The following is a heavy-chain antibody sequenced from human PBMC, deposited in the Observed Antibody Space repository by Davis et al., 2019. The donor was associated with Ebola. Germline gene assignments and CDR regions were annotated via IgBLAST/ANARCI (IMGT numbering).Heavy chain of an antibody. CDR2: INAGNGNT. V-gene: IGHV1-3*01. J-gene: IGHJ5*02. D-gene: IGHD6-13*01. CDR3: ARDNLVATARTGPNP. CDR1: GYTFTSYA. Sequence: ASVKVSCKASGYTFTSYAMHWVRQAPGQRLEWMGWINAGNGNTKYSQKFQGRVTMTTDTSTSTAYMELRSLRSDDTAVYYCARDNLVATARTGPNPWGQGTLVTVSS.